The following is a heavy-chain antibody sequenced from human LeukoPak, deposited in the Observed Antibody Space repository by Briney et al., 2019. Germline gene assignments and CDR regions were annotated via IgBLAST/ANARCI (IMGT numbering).Heavy chain of an antibody. J-gene: IGHJ4*02. CDR2: IYYSGTT. CDR3: ARHVPTPYYGTSGPFDY. D-gene: IGHD3-22*01. V-gene: IGHV4-59*08. CDR1: GGSINSYY. Sequence: PSETLSLTCTVSGGSINSYYWSWIRQPPGQGLEWIGCIYYSGTTDYNPSLRSRVTLSVDTSKNQFSLKLTSVTAADTAVYFCARHVPTPYYGTSGPFDYWGQGTLVTVSS.